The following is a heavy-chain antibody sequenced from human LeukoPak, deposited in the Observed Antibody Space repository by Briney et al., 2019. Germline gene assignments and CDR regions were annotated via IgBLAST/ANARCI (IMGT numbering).Heavy chain of an antibody. CDR2: IKQDVSEK. Sequence: SGGPLRLSCAASGFTFSSYWMTWVRKAPGKELEWVPHIKQDVSEKKYVASVEGRFTISTDNAETSLYLQMNNLRLEDRPVYYCARRQGAFDSWGHGTLVTVSS. CDR1: GFTFSSYW. V-gene: IGHV3-7*01. CDR3: ARRQGAFDS. J-gene: IGHJ4*01.